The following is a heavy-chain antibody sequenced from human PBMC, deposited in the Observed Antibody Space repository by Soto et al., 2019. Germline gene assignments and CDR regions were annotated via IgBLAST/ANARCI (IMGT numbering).Heavy chain of an antibody. V-gene: IGHV3-23*01. CDR1: GFTFSSYA. CDR3: AKEFTHYDFWNGYYTGAAFDI. CDR2: ISGSGGST. Sequence: EVQLLESGGGLVQPGGSLRLSCAASGFTFSSYAMSWVRQAPGKGLEWVSAISGSGGSTYYADSVKGRFTISRDNSKNTLYLQMNSLRAEDTAVYYCAKEFTHYDFWNGYYTGAAFDIWGQGTMVTVSS. J-gene: IGHJ3*02. D-gene: IGHD3-3*01.